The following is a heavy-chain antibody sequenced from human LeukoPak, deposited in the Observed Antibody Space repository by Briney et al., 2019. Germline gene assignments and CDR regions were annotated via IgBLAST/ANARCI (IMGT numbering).Heavy chain of an antibody. CDR3: ASGNYRGAFDF. V-gene: IGHV3-48*01. J-gene: IGHJ4*02. CDR1: GFIFSRYS. Sequence: GGSLGLSCAASGFIFSRYSMHWVRQSPGKGLEWVSCSSASSSSIYYADSVQGRFTISRDTAKNSLYLQMNSLRAEDTAVYYCASGNYRGAFDFWGQGTLVTVSS. D-gene: IGHD1-7*01. CDR2: SSASSSSI.